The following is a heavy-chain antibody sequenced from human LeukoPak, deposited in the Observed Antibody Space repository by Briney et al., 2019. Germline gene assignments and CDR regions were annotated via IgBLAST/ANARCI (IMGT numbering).Heavy chain of an antibody. CDR2: ISHSGDT. V-gene: IGHV4-59*01. CDR1: SGSISSDY. CDR3: ARSGSGHGEFFQF. Sequence: SETLSLTCTVSSGSISSDYWNWIRQPPGKGLEWIGYISHSGDTNYNPSLKSRVTISADTSKNQFSLRLTSVTAADTAVYYCARSGSGHGEFFQFWGQGTLVIVSS. D-gene: IGHD2-15*01. J-gene: IGHJ1*01.